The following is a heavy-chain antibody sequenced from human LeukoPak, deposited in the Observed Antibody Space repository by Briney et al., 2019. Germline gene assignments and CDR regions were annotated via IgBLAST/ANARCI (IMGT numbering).Heavy chain of an antibody. D-gene: IGHD7-27*01. Sequence: GGSLRLSCAASGFTFSFFWMHWVRQAPGKGLVWVSRIDSDGATTGYADSVKGRFTISRDNAKNTLYLQMNSLRADDTAVYYCARGLLGIHDDWGQGTLVTVSS. CDR3: ARGLLGIHDD. V-gene: IGHV3-74*01. J-gene: IGHJ4*02. CDR1: GFTFSFFW. CDR2: IDSDGATT.